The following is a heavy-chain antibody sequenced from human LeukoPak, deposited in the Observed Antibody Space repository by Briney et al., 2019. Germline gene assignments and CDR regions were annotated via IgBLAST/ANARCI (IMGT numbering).Heavy chain of an antibody. CDR2: INSDGSST. CDR1: GFTFSSYW. J-gene: IGHJ5*02. CDR3: ARGGYDSSGYYWFDP. V-gene: IGHV3-74*01. Sequence: GNSLRLSCAASGFTFSSYWMHWVRRAPGKGLVWVSRINSDGSSTSYADSVKGRFTISRDNAKNTLYLQMNSLRAEDTAAYYCARGGYDSSGYYWFDPWGQGTLVTVSS. D-gene: IGHD3-22*01.